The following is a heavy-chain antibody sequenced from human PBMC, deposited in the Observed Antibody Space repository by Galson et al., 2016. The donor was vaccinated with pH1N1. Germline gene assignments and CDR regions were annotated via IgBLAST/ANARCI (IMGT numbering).Heavy chain of an antibody. D-gene: IGHD1-14*01. J-gene: IGHJ6*02. CDR1: GFTFSSYS. CDR3: ARVNHYYYYGMYV. Sequence: SLRLSCAASGFTFSSYSMNWVRQAPGKGLEWVSYISSSSSTIYYADSVKGRFTISRDNAKNSLYLQMNSLRAEDTAVYYCARVNHYYYYGMYVWGQGTTGTVSS. V-gene: IGHV3-48*01. CDR2: ISSSSSTI.